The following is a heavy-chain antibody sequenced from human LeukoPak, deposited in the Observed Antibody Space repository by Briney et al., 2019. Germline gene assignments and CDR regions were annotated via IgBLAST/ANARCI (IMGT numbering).Heavy chain of an antibody. D-gene: IGHD2-2*01. CDR1: GFTFSNAW. J-gene: IGHJ4*02. CDR3: TTDYAAAHFDY. Sequence: NPGGSLRLSCAASGFTFSNAWMSWVRQAPGKGLEWVGRIKSKTDGGTTVYAAPVKGRFTISRDDSKNTLYLQMNSLKTEDTAVYYCTTDYAAAHFDYWGQGTLVTVSS. CDR2: IKSKTDGGTT. V-gene: IGHV3-15*01.